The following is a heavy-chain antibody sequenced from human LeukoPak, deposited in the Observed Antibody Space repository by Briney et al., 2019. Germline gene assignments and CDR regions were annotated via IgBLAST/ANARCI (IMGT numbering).Heavy chain of an antibody. CDR2: IYYSGST. D-gene: IGHD1-26*01. V-gene: IGHV4-30-4*01. Sequence: SQTLSLTCTVSGGSISSGDYYWSWIRQPPGKGLEWIGYIYYSGSTYYNPSLKSRVTISVDTSKNQFSLKLSSVTAADTAVYYCAREPRGPYSGSYPDYWGQGTLVTVSS. CDR3: AREPRGPYSGSYPDY. J-gene: IGHJ4*02. CDR1: GGSISSGDYY.